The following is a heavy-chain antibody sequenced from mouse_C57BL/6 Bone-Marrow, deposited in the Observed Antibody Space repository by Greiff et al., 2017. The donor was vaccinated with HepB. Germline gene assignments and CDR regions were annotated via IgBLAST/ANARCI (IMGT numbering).Heavy chain of an antibody. CDR2: IYPGGGYT. CDR1: GYTFTGYW. D-gene: IGHD1-1*01. Sequence: QVQLQQSGAELMKPGASVKLSCKATGYTFTGYWIEWVKQRPGHGLEWIGDIYPGGGYTNYNEKFKGKATLTADKSSSTAYMQFSSLTSEDSAIYYCARFREVVASPGAMDYWGQGTSVTVSS. J-gene: IGHJ4*01. V-gene: IGHV1-9*01. CDR3: ARFREVVASPGAMDY.